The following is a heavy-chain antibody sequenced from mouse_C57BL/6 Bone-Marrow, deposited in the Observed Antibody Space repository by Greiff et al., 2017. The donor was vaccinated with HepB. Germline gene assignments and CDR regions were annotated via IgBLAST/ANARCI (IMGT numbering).Heavy chain of an antibody. Sequence: QVQLKQSGPGLVAPSQSLSISCTVSGFSLTSYGVDWVRQSPGKGLEWLGVIWGVGSTNYNSALKSRLSISKDNSKGQVFLKMNSLQTDDTAMYYCTSEGGGKGFAYWGQGTLVTVSA. J-gene: IGHJ3*01. CDR2: IWGVGST. D-gene: IGHD2-1*01. CDR3: TSEGGGKGFAY. CDR1: GFSLTSYG. V-gene: IGHV2-6*01.